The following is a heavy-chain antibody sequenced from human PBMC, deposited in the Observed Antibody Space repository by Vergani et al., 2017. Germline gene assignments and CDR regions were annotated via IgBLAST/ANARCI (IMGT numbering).Heavy chain of an antibody. Sequence: QLQLQESGPGLVKPSETLSLTCTVSGRSISSSSYYWRWLRQPPGKGLEWIGEINHCGRTNYHPSLHRRVTISVDTSKNQFSLKLSSVTAADTAVYYCARGPGPRRGYSGYAPRYWYFDLWGRGTLVTVSS. CDR1: GRSISSSSYY. D-gene: IGHD5-12*01. J-gene: IGHJ2*01. CDR3: ARGPGPRRGYSGYAPRYWYFDL. V-gene: IGHV4-39*07. CDR2: INHCGRT.